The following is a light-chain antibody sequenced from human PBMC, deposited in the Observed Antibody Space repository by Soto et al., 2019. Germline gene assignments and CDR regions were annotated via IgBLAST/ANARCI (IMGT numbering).Light chain of an antibody. CDR3: SSYTSSSTPYV. CDR1: SSDVGGYNY. Sequence: QSALTQPASVSGSPGQSITISCTGTSSDVGGYNYVSWYQQHPVKAPKLMIYDLTNRPSGVSDRFSGSKSGKTASLTISGLQAEEEADYYCSSYTSSSTPYVFGTGTKLTVL. V-gene: IGLV2-14*01. J-gene: IGLJ1*01. CDR2: DLT.